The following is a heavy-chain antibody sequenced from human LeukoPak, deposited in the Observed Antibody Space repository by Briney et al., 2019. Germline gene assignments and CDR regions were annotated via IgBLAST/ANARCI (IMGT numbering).Heavy chain of an antibody. CDR2: IYYSGST. D-gene: IGHD3-22*01. Sequence: ETSETLSLTCTVSGGSISSYYWSWIRQPPGKGLEWIGYIYYSGSTNYNPSLKSRVTISVDTSKNQFSLKLSSVTAADTAVYYCARGTITMIPFDYWGQGTLVTVSS. V-gene: IGHV4-59*12. CDR3: ARGTITMIPFDY. J-gene: IGHJ4*02. CDR1: GGSISSYY.